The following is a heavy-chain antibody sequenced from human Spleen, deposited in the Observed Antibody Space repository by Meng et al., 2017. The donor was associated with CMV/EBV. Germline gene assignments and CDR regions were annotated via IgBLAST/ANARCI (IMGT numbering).Heavy chain of an antibody. V-gene: IGHV1-69*02. J-gene: IGHJ4*02. Sequence: SVKVSCKTSGGTFNRYTISWVRQAPGQGLEWMGRIIPIIGMTNYAQKFQGRVTITADKSMTTAYMELSSLRSEDTAVYYCARGGKGWELPYFDYWGQGTLVTVSS. CDR1: GGTFNRYT. D-gene: IGHD1-26*01. CDR2: IIPIIGMT. CDR3: ARGGKGWELPYFDY.